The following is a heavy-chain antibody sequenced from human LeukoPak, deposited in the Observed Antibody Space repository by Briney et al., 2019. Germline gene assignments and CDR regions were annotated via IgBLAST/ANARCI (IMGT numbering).Heavy chain of an antibody. J-gene: IGHJ4*02. V-gene: IGHV3-21*06. D-gene: IGHD2-2*01. CDR1: GFTFSNYG. Sequence: GGSLRLSCAASGFTFSNYGMAWVRPVPGQGLQWVSAISDSGSSTYYTDSVKGRFTISRDNAKNSLYLQMNSLRAEDTAVYYCASSYQPGRQGGQYYFDYWGQGTLVTVSS. CDR2: ISDSGSST. CDR3: ASSYQPGRQGGQYYFDY.